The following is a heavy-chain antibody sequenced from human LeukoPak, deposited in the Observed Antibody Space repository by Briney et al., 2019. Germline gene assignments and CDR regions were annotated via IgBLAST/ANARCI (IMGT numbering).Heavy chain of an antibody. J-gene: IGHJ5*02. CDR1: GYTFTNYY. CDR2: INPSGGST. D-gene: IGHD3-16*01. Sequence: ASVKVSCKASGYTFTNYYVHWVRQAPGQGLEWMGIINPSGGSTSYAQKFQGRVTMTRDTSTSTVYMELSSLRSEDTAVYYCARGWVRGNWFDPWGQGTLVTVSS. CDR3: ARGWVRGNWFDP. V-gene: IGHV1-46*01.